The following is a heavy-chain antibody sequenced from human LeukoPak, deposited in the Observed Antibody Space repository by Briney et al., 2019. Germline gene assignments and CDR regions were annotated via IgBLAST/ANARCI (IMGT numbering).Heavy chain of an antibody. CDR3: ARGSSSWHGGMDV. Sequence: GGSLRLSCAASGFTFSSYAMHWVRQAPGKGLEWVAVISYDGSNKYYADSVKGRFTISRDKSKNTVFLQMDSLRADDTAVYYCARGSSSWHGGMDVWGQGTTVTVSS. CDR1: GFTFSSYA. J-gene: IGHJ6*02. V-gene: IGHV3-30*14. D-gene: IGHD6-13*01. CDR2: ISYDGSNK.